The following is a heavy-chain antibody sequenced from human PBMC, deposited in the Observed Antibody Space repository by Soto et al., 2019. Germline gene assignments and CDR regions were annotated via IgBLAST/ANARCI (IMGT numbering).Heavy chain of an antibody. Sequence: SETLSLTCTVSGGSISSGDYYWSWIRQPPGKGLERIGYIYYSGSTYYNPSLKSRVTISVDTSKNQFSLKLSSVTAADTAVYYCAREPNYYDFWSKSDAFDIWGQGTMVTVSS. D-gene: IGHD3-3*01. CDR2: IYYSGST. CDR3: AREPNYYDFWSKSDAFDI. CDR1: GGSISSGDYY. J-gene: IGHJ3*02. V-gene: IGHV4-30-4*01.